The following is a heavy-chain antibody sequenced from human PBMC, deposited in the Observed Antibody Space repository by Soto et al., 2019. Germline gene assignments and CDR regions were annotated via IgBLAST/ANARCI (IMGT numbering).Heavy chain of an antibody. CDR2: INSDGSST. V-gene: IGHV3-74*01. J-gene: IGHJ3*02. CDR1: GFTFSSYW. D-gene: IGHD5-12*01. CDR3: ASPRRLRPAFDI. Sequence: PGGSLRLSCAASGFTFSSYWMHWVRQAPGKGLVWVSRINSDGSSTSYADSVKGRFTISRDNAKNTLYLQMNSLRAEDTAVYYCASPRRLRPAFDIWGQGTMVTVSS.